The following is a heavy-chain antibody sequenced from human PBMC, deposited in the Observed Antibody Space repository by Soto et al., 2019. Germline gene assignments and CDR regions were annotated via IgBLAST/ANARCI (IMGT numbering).Heavy chain of an antibody. Sequence: QVQLVQSGAEVKKPGASVKVSCKASGYTFTSYGISWVRQAPGQGLEWMGWISAYNGKTNYAQKLQGRVTMTTATSTRTAYMELRSVRSYDTAVYYCARDYSIQCYSGMAVWGQGTAVTVFS. CDR2: ISAYNGKT. CDR1: GYTFTSYG. V-gene: IGHV1-18*01. J-gene: IGHJ6*02. CDR3: ARDYSIQCYSGMAV. D-gene: IGHD4-4*01.